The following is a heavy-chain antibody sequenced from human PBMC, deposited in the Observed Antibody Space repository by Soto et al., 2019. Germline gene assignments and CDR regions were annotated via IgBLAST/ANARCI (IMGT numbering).Heavy chain of an antibody. D-gene: IGHD1-1*01. CDR3: ARDGRATGTTRSYYYGMDV. CDR1: GGSISSYY. J-gene: IGHJ6*02. V-gene: IGHV4-59*01. CDR2: IYYSGST. Sequence: SETLSLTCAVSGGSISSYYWSWIRQPPGKGLEWIGYIYYSGSTNYNPSLKSRVTISVDTSKNQFSLKLSSVTAADTAVYYCARDGRATGTTRSYYYGMDVWGQGTTVTVSS.